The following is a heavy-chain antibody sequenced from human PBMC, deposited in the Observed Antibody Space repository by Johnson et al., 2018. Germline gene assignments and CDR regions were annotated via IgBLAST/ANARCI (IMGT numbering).Heavy chain of an antibody. CDR2: IIPVFGTA. D-gene: IGHD3-3*02. J-gene: IGHJ6*02. CDR1: GGTSSNYE. CDR3: ATELGYDYFMDV. V-gene: IGHV1-69*01. Sequence: QVQLVETGPEVKKPGSSVKVSCKASGGTSSNYEISWVRQAPGQGLEWMGGIIPVFGTANYAQKFQGSVTITADEPTSTAYMELRSLRAEDTAVYYCATELGYDYFMDVWGQGTTVTVSS.